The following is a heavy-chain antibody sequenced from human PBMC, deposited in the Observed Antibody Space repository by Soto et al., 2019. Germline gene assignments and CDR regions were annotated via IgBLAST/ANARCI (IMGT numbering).Heavy chain of an antibody. J-gene: IGHJ4*02. CDR1: GGSISNYY. V-gene: IGHV4-59*08. CDR3: AKANVFPGRKDHY. CDR2: IYYSGST. D-gene: IGHD2-21*01. Sequence: PSETLSLTCIVSGGSISNYYWSWIRQPPGKGLEWIGYIYYSGSTNYNPSLTSRVTISVDTSKNQFSLKLSSVTAADTAVYYCAKANVFPGRKDHYWGQRTLVTVSS.